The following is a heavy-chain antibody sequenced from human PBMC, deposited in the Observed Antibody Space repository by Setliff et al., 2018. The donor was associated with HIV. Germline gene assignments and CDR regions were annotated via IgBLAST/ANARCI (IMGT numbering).Heavy chain of an antibody. J-gene: IGHJ3*01. CDR1: GYTFSSYA. CDR2: IIPIFGTA. CDR3: ARVPYRSAWFSGGHDAFDV. D-gene: IGHD6-19*01. Sequence: SVKVSCKSSGYTFSSYAISWVRQAPGQGLEWMGGIIPIFGTANYAQKFQGRVTITADESTSTAYMELSSLRSEDTAVYYCARVPYRSAWFSGGHDAFDVWGQGTMVTVSS. V-gene: IGHV1-69*13.